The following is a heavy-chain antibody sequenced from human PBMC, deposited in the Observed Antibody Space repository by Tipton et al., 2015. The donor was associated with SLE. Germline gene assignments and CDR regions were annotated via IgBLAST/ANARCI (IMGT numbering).Heavy chain of an antibody. CDR3: ARETPVTTRVVYYYYMDV. V-gene: IGHV4-39*02. J-gene: IGHJ6*03. D-gene: IGHD4-11*01. Sequence: TLSLTCTVSGGSISSGSYYWSWIRQPPGKGLEWIGSIYYTGTSYYNPSLKSRVTISVETSKPHFSLKMSLVTAADTAMYYCARETPVTTRVVYYYYMDVWGKGTTVTISS. CDR1: GGSISSGSYY. CDR2: IYYTGTS.